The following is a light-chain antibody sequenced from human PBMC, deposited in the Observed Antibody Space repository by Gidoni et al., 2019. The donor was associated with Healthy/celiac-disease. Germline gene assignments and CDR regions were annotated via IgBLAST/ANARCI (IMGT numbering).Light chain of an antibody. V-gene: IGKV4-1*01. Sequence: DIVMTPSPDSLAVSLGERATINCKSSQSVLYSSNNKNYLAWYQQKPGQPPKLLIYWASTRESGVPDRFSGSGSGTDFTLTISSLQAEDVAVYYCQQYYSTPRTFXQXTKVEIK. CDR2: WAS. J-gene: IGKJ1*01. CDR3: QQYYSTPRT. CDR1: QSVLYSSNNKNY.